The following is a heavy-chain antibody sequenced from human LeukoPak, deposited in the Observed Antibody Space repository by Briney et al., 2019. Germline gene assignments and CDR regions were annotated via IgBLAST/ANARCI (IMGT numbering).Heavy chain of an antibody. CDR1: GGSISSGGYS. CDR3: ARGDCSSTSCYLGY. V-gene: IGHV4-30-2*01. CDR2: IYHSGST. J-gene: IGHJ4*02. Sequence: SETLSLTCAVSGGSISSGGYSWSWIRQPPGKGLEWIGYIYHSGSTYYNPSLKSRVTISVDTSKNQFSLKLSSVTAADTAVYYCARGDCSSTSCYLGYWGQGTLVTVSS. D-gene: IGHD2-2*01.